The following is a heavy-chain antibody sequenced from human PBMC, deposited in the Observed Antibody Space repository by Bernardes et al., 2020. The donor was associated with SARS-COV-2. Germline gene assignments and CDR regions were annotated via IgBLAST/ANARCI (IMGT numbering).Heavy chain of an antibody. CDR2: MHYIGMT. CDR1: GGSITTIDYY. D-gene: IGHD2-2*01. Sequence: SETLSLTCTVSGGSITTIDYYWGWIRQPPGRGLDWIGRMHYIGMTYNNPSPKSRVTITVDTSKNKFSVKMCSVTAADTAVYYCSRHTKVIPAASCAFDLVGQGTMVTVSS. V-gene: IGHV4-39*01. J-gene: IGHJ3*01. CDR3: SRHTKVIPAASCAFDL.